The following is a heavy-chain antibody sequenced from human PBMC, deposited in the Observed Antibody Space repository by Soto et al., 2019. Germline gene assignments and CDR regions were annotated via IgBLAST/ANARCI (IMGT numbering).Heavy chain of an antibody. CDR3: ARGPSSDCSSSSCYAFDI. Sequence: GGSLRLSCAASGFIFSNYWMHWVRQAPGKGLVWVSRMNSDGSTTDYADSVKGRFTISRDNAKNTLYVQVNSLRAEDTAVYYCARGPSSDCSSSSCYAFDIWGQGTMVTVSS. CDR1: GFIFSNYW. J-gene: IGHJ3*02. CDR2: MNSDGSTT. V-gene: IGHV3-74*01. D-gene: IGHD2-2*01.